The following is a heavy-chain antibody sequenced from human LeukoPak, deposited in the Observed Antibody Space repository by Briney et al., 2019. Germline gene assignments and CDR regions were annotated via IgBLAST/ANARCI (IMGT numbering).Heavy chain of an antibody. CDR2: ISYDGSKK. D-gene: IGHD5-12*01. CDR1: GFTFSTYG. Sequence: GGSLRLSCAASGFTFSTYGMHWVRQAPGKGLEWVAVISYDGSKKNYADSVKGRFTISRDNSKNTLYLQMNSLRAEDTAVYYCAKDRSGYSGYDSDAFDIWGQGTMVTVSS. V-gene: IGHV3-30*18. J-gene: IGHJ3*02. CDR3: AKDRSGYSGYDSDAFDI.